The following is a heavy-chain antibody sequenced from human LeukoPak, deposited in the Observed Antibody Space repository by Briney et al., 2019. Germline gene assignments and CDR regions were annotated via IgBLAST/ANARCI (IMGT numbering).Heavy chain of an antibody. CDR3: ARAAAADPKNWFDP. CDR1: GYSINSGHY. CDR2: IHHSGTT. V-gene: IGHV4-38-2*01. Sequence: SETLSLTCAVSGYSINSGHYWGWIRQPPGKGLEWIGSIHHSGTTHYNPSLQSRVTISGDTSKNPFSLKLTSVTATDTAVYYCARAAAADPKNWFDPWGQGTLVTVSS. D-gene: IGHD6-13*01. J-gene: IGHJ5*02.